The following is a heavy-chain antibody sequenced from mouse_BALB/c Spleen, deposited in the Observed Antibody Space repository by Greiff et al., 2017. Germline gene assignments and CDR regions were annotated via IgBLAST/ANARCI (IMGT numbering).Heavy chain of an antibody. D-gene: IGHD4-1*01. CDR2: ISSGGGNT. J-gene: IGHJ2*01. CDR1: GFTFSSYT. V-gene: IGHV5-9*03. Sequence: DVKLVESGGGLVQPGGSLKLSCAASGFTFSSYTMSWVRQTPEKRLEWVATISSGGGNTYYPDSVKGRFTISRDNATNNLYLQMSSLRSEDTALYECARRGSGTVDYWGEGTTLTVSS. CDR3: ARRGSGTVDY.